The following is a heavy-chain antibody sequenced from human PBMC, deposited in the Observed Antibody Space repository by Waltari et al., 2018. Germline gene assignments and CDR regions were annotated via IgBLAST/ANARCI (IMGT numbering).Heavy chain of an antibody. Sequence: QLVESGGGLVQSGRSLRLSCAASGFTFGEYAMHWVREVPGKGLEWVSGISWNNGSIGYADSVKGRFTISRDNAKNSLYLQMDSLRNEDMALYYCARDRTCSGGSCYGTLDYWGHGTLVTVSS. J-gene: IGHJ4*01. CDR1: GFTFGEYA. CDR2: ISWNNGSI. CDR3: ARDRTCSGGSCYGTLDY. D-gene: IGHD2-15*01. V-gene: IGHV3-9*03.